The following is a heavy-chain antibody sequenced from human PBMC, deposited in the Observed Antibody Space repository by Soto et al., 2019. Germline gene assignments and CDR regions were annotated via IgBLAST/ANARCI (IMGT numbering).Heavy chain of an antibody. CDR3: ARYPPPPDY. Sequence: QVQLVQSGAEVKKPGASVKVSCKASVYNFASYAISWMRQAPGQGLEWMGWISAYNGNTNYAQKLQGIVTMTTDTSTSTSYMELRSLRSDDTDVYYCARYPPPPDYWGQGTLVTVSS. J-gene: IGHJ4*02. CDR1: VYNFASYA. V-gene: IGHV1-18*01. CDR2: ISAYNGNT.